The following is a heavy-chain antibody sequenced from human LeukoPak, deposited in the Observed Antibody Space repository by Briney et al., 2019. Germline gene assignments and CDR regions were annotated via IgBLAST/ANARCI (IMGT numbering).Heavy chain of an antibody. CDR3: ARGLERAEDIVVVVAATSRYNWFDP. CDR2: INHSGST. Sequence: SETLSLTCAVYGGSFSGYYWNWIRQPPGKGLEWIGEINHSGSTNYNPSLKSRVTISVDTSKNQFSLKLSSVTAADTAVYYCARGLERAEDIVVVVAATSRYNWFDPWGQGTLVTVSS. CDR1: GGSFSGYY. J-gene: IGHJ5*02. D-gene: IGHD2-15*01. V-gene: IGHV4-34*01.